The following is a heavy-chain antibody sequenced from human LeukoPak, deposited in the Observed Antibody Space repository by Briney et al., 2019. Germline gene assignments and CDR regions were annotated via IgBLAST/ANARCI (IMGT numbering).Heavy chain of an antibody. V-gene: IGHV3-7*04. D-gene: IGHD3-16*01. CDR3: AKDLTNGWGTFDY. CDR2: IKQDGSEK. Sequence: GGSLRLSCAASGFTFSGYWMTWVRQAPGKGLGWVAIIKQDGSEKFYVDSVKGRFTISRHNSKNIVYLQMNSLRTEDTAVYYCAKDLTNGWGTFDYWGQGTLVTVSS. CDR1: GFTFSGYW. J-gene: IGHJ4*02.